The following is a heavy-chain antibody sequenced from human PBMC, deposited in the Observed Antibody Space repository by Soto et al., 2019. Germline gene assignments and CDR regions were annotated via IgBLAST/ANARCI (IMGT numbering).Heavy chain of an antibody. V-gene: IGHV1-69*06. D-gene: IGHD4-17*01. CDR2: IIPIFGTA. CDR1: GGSFSSYA. J-gene: IGHJ6*02. CDR3: ARLSATVTTLNDYYYGMDV. Sequence: SVKGSCTASGGSFSSYAISWVRQAPGQGLEWMGGIIPIFGTANYAQKFQGRVTITADKSTSTAYMELSSLRSEDTAVYYCARLSATVTTLNDYYYGMDVWGQGTTVTVSS.